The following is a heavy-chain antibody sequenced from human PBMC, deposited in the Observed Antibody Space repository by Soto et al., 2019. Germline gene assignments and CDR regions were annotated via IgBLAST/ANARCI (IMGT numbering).Heavy chain of an antibody. CDR3: SRDVVVGAKALNY. D-gene: IGHD2-15*01. Sequence: GGSLRLSCAASGFTFSNYWMTWVRQAPGKGLEWVANIKEDGSEKHYVDSVKGRFTISRDNAKNSLYLQMNSLRVEDTAVYFCSRDVVVGAKALNYWGQGALGTVSS. J-gene: IGHJ4*02. CDR1: GFTFSNYW. V-gene: IGHV3-7*01. CDR2: IKEDGSEK.